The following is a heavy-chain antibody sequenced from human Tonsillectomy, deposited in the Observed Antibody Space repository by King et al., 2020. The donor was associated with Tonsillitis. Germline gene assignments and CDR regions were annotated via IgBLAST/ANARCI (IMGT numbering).Heavy chain of an antibody. Sequence: VQLQESGPGLVKPSQTLSLTSTASGGSISSGGYYWSWIRQHPGRGLEWIGYIYYDGSAHYNPSLKSRTTISVDTSENQFSLRGSSVTAADTAVYYCARNRVARYMDVWGKGTTVTVSS. CDR3: ARNRVARYMDV. CDR1: GGSISSGGYY. J-gene: IGHJ6*03. D-gene: IGHD2-15*01. CDR2: IYYDGSA. V-gene: IGHV4-31*03.